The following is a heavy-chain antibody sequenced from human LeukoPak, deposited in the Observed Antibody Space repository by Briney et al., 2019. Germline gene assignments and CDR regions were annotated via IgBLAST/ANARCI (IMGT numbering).Heavy chain of an antibody. CDR2: IYSGGST. CDR1: GFTVSSNY. J-gene: IGHJ4*02. CDR3: ARVYGSGSYYVDY. Sequence: GGSLRLSCAASGFTVSSNYMSWVRQAPGKGLEWVSVIYSGGSTYYADSVKGRFTISRDNSKNTLYLQVNSLRAEDTAVYYCARVYGSGSYYVDYWGQGTQVTVSS. V-gene: IGHV3-66*01. D-gene: IGHD3-10*01.